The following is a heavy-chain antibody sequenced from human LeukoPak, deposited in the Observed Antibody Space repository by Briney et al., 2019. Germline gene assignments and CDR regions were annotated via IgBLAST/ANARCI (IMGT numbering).Heavy chain of an antibody. J-gene: IGHJ4*02. CDR2: TRNKANSYTT. V-gene: IGHV3-72*01. D-gene: IGHD5-18*01. CDR1: GFTFSDHY. CDR3: ARVGYSYGGEYYFDY. Sequence: HPGGSLRLSCAASGFTFSDHYIDWVRQAPGKGREWVGRTRNKANSYTTEYAASVKGRFTISRDDSKNSLYLQMNSLKTEDTAVYYCARVGYSYGGEYYFDYWGQGTLVTVSS.